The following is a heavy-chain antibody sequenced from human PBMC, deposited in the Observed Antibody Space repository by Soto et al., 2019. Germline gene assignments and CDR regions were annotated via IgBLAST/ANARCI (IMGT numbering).Heavy chain of an antibody. V-gene: IGHV1-18*01. Sequence: QVQLVQSGAEVKKPGASVKVSCKASGYTFTSYGISWVRHAPGQGLEWMGWISAYNNNTNSAQKLQGRITLTTDTSTSTAYMELRSLRSDDTAVYYCARDIAVAGKSWFDPGGQGTLVTVSS. D-gene: IGHD6-19*01. J-gene: IGHJ5*02. CDR1: GYTFTSYG. CDR2: ISAYNNNT. CDR3: ARDIAVAGKSWFDP.